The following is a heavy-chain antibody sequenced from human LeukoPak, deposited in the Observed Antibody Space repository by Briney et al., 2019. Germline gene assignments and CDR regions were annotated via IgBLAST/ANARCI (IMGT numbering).Heavy chain of an antibody. CDR1: GGSISSGGYY. CDR3: AREATVTPGWFDP. J-gene: IGHJ5*02. D-gene: IGHD4-17*01. V-gene: IGHV4-31*03. Sequence: SQTLSLTCTVSGGSISSGGYYWSWIRQHPGTGLEWIGYIYYSGSTYYNPSLKSRVTISVDTSKSQFSLKLSSVTAADTAVYYCAREATVTPGWFDPWGQGTLVTVSS. CDR2: IYYSGST.